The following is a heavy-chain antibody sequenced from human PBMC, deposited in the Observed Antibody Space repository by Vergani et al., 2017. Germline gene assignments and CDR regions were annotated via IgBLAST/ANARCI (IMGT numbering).Heavy chain of an antibody. V-gene: IGHV4-39*01. Sequence: QLQLQESGPGLVKPSETLSLTCTVSGGSISSSSYYWGWIRQPPGKGLEWIGSIYYSGSTYYNPSLKSRVTISVDTSKNQFSLKLSSVTAADTAVYYCAXHKAYYYDSSGYPGGIDYWGQGTLVTVSS. CDR2: IYYSGST. D-gene: IGHD3-22*01. CDR1: GGSISSSSYY. J-gene: IGHJ4*02. CDR3: AXHKAYYYDSSGYPGGIDY.